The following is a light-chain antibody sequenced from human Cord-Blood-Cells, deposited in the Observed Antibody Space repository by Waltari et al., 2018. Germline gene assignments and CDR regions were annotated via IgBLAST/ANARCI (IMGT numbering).Light chain of an antibody. CDR1: QRVLYSSNNKNY. Sequence: DIVMTQSPDSLAVSLGERATINCKSSQRVLYSSNNKNYLAWYPQKPGQPPKLLIYWASSRVSGVPDRFSGSGAWTDFTLTISSLQAEEVSVYYCQQYYSTPYTFGQGTKLEIK. V-gene: IGKV4-1*01. CDR3: QQYYSTPYT. CDR2: WAS. J-gene: IGKJ2*01.